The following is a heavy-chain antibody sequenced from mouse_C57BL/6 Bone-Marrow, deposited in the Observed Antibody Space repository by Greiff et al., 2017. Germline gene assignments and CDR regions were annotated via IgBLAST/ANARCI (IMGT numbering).Heavy chain of an antibody. CDR3: ARDPLAGGY. CDR1: GFTFSSYA. CDR2: ISDGGSYT. Sequence: EVKLVESGGGLVKPGGSLKLSCAASGFTFSSYAMSWVRQTPEKRLEWVATISDGGSYTYYPDNVKGRYTISRDNAKNNLYMQMSHLKSEDTAMYYWARDPLAGGYWGQGTSVTVSS. D-gene: IGHD2-10*02. J-gene: IGHJ4*01. V-gene: IGHV5-4*03.